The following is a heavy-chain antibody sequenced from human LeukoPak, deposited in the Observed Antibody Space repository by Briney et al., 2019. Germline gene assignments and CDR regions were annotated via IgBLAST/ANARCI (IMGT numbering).Heavy chain of an antibody. J-gene: IGHJ6*03. CDR3: ARATGPAAYMDV. CDR2: INDSGNT. Sequence: SETLSLTCAVYVGSFSGYHWSWIRQPPGKGLEWIGEINDSGNTNYKSSLKSRVTISADRSKNQFSLKLSSVTAADTAVYYCARATGPAAYMDVWGKGTTVTISS. CDR1: VGSFSGYH. D-gene: IGHD2-2*01. V-gene: IGHV4-34*01.